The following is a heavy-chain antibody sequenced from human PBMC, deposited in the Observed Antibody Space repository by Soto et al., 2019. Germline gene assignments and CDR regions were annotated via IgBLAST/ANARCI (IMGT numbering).Heavy chain of an antibody. CDR3: ARTSRTATGHNWFDP. CDR1: GGSFSGYY. Sequence: QVQLQQWGAGLLKPSETLSLTCAVYGGSFSGYYWSWIRQPPGKGLEWIGEINHSGSTNYNPSLKSRVTISVDTSKNQFSLKLSSVTAADTAVYYCARTSRTATGHNWFDPWGQGTLVTVSS. CDR2: INHSGST. D-gene: IGHD2-21*02. J-gene: IGHJ5*02. V-gene: IGHV4-34*01.